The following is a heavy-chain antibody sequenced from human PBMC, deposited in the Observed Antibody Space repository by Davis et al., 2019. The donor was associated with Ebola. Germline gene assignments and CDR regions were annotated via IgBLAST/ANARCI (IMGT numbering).Heavy chain of an antibody. V-gene: IGHV3-73*01. CDR1: GFTFSGSA. CDR2: IRSKANSYAT. J-gene: IGHJ6*02. Sequence: GGSLRFSCAASGFTFSGSAMHWVRQASGKGLEWVGRIRSKANSYATAYAASVKGRFTISRDDSKNTAYLQMNSLRADDTALYYCAKGGARYFYHYYGMDVWGQGTTVTVSS. CDR3: AKGGARYFYHYYGMDV. D-gene: IGHD2/OR15-2a*01.